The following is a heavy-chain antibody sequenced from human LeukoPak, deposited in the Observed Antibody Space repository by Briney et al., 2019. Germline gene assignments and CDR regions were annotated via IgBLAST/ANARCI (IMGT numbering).Heavy chain of an antibody. CDR3: AKGSAVAGQGKYYLDY. V-gene: IGHV3-23*01. J-gene: IGHJ4*02. CDR1: GLPFSNYA. CDR2: ITGSGGNT. Sequence: PGGSLRLSCAASGLPFSNYAMSWVRQAPVKGLDWVSVITGSGGNTYYADSVKGRFTISRDNSKNTLYLQMNSLRAEDTAVYYCAKGSAVAGQGKYYLDYWGQGTLVTVSS. D-gene: IGHD6-19*01.